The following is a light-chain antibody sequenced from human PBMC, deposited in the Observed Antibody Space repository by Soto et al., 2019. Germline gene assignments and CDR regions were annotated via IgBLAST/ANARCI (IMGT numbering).Light chain of an antibody. J-gene: IGKJ2*01. CDR3: QQSYSTPYT. Sequence: DIQMTQSPSSLSASVGGRVTITCRASQSISSYLNWYQQKPGKAPNLLIYAASSLQSGVPSRFSGSGSGTDFTLTISSLQPEDFATYYCQQSYSTPYTFGQGTKVDIK. V-gene: IGKV1-39*01. CDR2: AAS. CDR1: QSISSY.